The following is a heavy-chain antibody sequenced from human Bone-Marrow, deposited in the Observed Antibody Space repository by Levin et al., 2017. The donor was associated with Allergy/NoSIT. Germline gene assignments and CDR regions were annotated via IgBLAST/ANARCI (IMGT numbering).Heavy chain of an antibody. V-gene: IGHV4-39*01. CDR3: ARHPTRITASGL. CDR1: GGSFSSGPSY. Sequence: SQTLSLTCTVSGGSFSSGPSYWAWIRQSPGKGLEWIGSVYSSGTTYYNPSLQSRVTISVDASKSQISLQLTSVTAADTAVYYCARHPTRITASGLWGQGTLVIVSS. J-gene: IGHJ4*02. D-gene: IGHD3-10*01. CDR2: VYSSGTT.